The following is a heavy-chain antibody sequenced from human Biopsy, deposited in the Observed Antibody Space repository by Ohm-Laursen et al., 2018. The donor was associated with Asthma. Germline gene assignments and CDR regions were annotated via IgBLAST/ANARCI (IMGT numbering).Heavy chain of an antibody. CDR3: ARGQKSAGDRWFDP. V-gene: IGHV1-2*06. Sequence: SVKVSCKAHGDILSSFGIKWVRKAPGQGLEWVGRINPNSGATNYAQKFQGRVTMTRDTSISTAYMEVSRLRSDDTAVYYCARGQKSAGDRWFDPWGQGTLVTVSS. CDR1: GDILSSFG. CDR2: INPNSGAT. D-gene: IGHD6-13*01. J-gene: IGHJ5*02.